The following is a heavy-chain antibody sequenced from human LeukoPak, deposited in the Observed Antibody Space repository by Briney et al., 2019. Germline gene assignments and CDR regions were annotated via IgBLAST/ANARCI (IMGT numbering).Heavy chain of an antibody. D-gene: IGHD3-10*01. Sequence: GRSLRLSCAASGFTFSSYAMHWVRQAPGKGLEWVAVIRYDGSNKYYEDSVKGRFTISRDNSKNTLYLQMNSLRAEDTAVYYCPKDDYFGSGSYPLDYWGQGTLVTVSS. CDR2: IRYDGSNK. CDR1: GFTFSSYA. V-gene: IGHV3-30*04. CDR3: PKDDYFGSGSYPLDY. J-gene: IGHJ4*02.